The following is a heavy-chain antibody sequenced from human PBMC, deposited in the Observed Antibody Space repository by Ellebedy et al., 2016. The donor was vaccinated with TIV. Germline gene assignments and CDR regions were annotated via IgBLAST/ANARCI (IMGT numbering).Heavy chain of an antibody. CDR2: ILTSGTT. CDR3: EAEAPISDSSGYLPH. Sequence: SETLSLXCNFSGASISSYYWSWIRQPAGKGLEWIGHILTSGTTNYNPSLKSRVTMSVDTSRNQFSLKLTSVTAADTAVYYCEAEAPISDSSGYLPHWGQGTLVTVSS. V-gene: IGHV4-4*07. CDR1: GASISSYY. D-gene: IGHD3-22*01. J-gene: IGHJ4*02.